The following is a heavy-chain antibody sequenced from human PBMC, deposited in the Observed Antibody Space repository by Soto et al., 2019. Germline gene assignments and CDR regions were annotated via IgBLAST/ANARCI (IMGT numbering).Heavy chain of an antibody. V-gene: IGHV3-23*01. D-gene: IGHD1-7*01. CDR2: ISGSGGST. CDR3: AKDQELELGLDY. CDR1: GFTFSSYA. Sequence: EVQLLESGGGLVQPGGSLRLSCAASGFTFSSYAMSWVRQAPGKGLEWVSAISGSGGSTYYADSVKGRFTISRDNSKNTLYLQMNSLRVEDTAVYYCAKDQELELGLDYWGQGTLVTVSS. J-gene: IGHJ4*02.